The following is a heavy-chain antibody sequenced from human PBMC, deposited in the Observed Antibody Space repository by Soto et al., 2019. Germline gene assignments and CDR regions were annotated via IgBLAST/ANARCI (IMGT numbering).Heavy chain of an antibody. V-gene: IGHV3-30*18. D-gene: IGHD6-13*01. J-gene: IGHJ4*02. CDR2: VSYDGSNK. Sequence: GGSLRLSCAASGFTFSSYGMHWVRQAPGKGLEWVAVVSYDGSNKYYADSVKGRFTISRDNSKNTLYLQMNSLRAEDTAVYYCAKDYSSSWYYWGQGTLVTVSS. CDR3: AKDYSSSWYY. CDR1: GFTFSSYG.